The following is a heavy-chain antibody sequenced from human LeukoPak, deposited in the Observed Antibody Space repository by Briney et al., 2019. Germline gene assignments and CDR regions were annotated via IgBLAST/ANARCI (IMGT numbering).Heavy chain of an antibody. CDR3: ARDGCNSGSFDI. J-gene: IGHJ3*02. D-gene: IGHD5-24*01. CDR1: GGTFISYA. Sequence: SVRVSSMPSGGTFISYALSWVRQAPGEGLECMGGIIPIFGTANYAQELQCRVTITTDDSTGTSYMELSSLRSEDTAVYYCARDGCNSGSFDIWGQGTMVTVSS. V-gene: IGHV1-69*05. CDR2: IIPIFGTA.